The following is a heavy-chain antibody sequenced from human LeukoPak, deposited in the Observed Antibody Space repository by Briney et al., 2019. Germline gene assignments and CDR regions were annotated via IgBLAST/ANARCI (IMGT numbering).Heavy chain of an antibody. CDR3: ARPIPADAGAFDI. CDR1: GFTVSSTY. Sequence: GGSLRLSCAACGFTVSSTYMSWVRQAPGKGLEWVSVIYSGGRTYYADSVKGRFTISRDNSKNTLNLQMNSLRAEDTAVYYCARPIPADAGAFDIWGQGTMVTVSS. CDR2: IYSGGRT. J-gene: IGHJ3*02. V-gene: IGHV3-66*04. D-gene: IGHD6-13*01.